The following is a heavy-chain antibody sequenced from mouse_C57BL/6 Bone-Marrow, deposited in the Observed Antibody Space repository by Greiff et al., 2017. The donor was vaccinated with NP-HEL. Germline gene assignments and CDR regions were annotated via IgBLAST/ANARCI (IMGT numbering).Heavy chain of an antibody. CDR2: IHPNSGST. CDR1: GYTFTSYW. D-gene: IGHD1-1*01. Sequence: QVHVKQPGAELVKPGASVKLSCKASGYTFTSYWMHWVKQRPGQGLEWIGMIHPNSGSTNYNEKFKSKATLTVDKSSSTAYMQLSSLTSEDSAVYYCARYTTVVADWYFDVWGTGTTVTVSS. J-gene: IGHJ1*03. V-gene: IGHV1-64*01. CDR3: ARYTTVVADWYFDV.